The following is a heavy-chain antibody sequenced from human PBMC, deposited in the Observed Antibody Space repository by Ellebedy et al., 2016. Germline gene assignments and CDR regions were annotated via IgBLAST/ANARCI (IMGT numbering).Heavy chain of an antibody. CDR2: INPSDGGT. Sequence: ASVKVSXXSSGYTFTRHYLHWVRQAPGQGFEWVGIINPSDGGTTYAENFQGRVAMARDMSTGTVSMELRSLRSEDTAVYYCARPIVGALGGGDYYYDGMDVWGQGTTVTVSS. CDR1: GYTFTRHY. D-gene: IGHD1-26*01. CDR3: ARPIVGALGGGDYYYDGMDV. V-gene: IGHV1-46*01. J-gene: IGHJ6*02.